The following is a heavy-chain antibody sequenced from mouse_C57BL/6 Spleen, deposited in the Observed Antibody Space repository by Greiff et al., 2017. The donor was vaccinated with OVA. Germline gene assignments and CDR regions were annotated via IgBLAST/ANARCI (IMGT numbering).Heavy chain of an antibody. J-gene: IGHJ4*01. CDR2: IDPSDSET. CDR3: ARRAYYGSSYLYAMDY. D-gene: IGHD1-1*01. Sequence: QVQLQQPGAELVRPGSSVKLSCKASGYTFTSYWMHWVKQRPIQGLEWIGNIDPSDSETHYNQKFKDKATLTVDKSSSTAYMQLSSLTSEDSAVYYCARRAYYGSSYLYAMDYWGQGTSVTVSS. V-gene: IGHV1-52*01. CDR1: GYTFTSYW.